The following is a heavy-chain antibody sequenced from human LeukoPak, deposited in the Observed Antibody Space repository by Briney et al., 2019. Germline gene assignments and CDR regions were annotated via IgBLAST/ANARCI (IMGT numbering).Heavy chain of an antibody. D-gene: IGHD3-3*01. J-gene: IGHJ3*01. CDR2: ISSSSSYI. V-gene: IGHV3-21*01. CDR3: TTIFGVVSDDAFDL. Sequence: GGSLRLSCAASGFTVSSYSMNWVRQAPGKGLEWVSSISSSSSYIYYADSVKGRFTISRDNAKNSLYLQMNSLRAEDTAVYYCTTIFGVVSDDAFDLWGQGTMVTVSS. CDR1: GFTVSSYS.